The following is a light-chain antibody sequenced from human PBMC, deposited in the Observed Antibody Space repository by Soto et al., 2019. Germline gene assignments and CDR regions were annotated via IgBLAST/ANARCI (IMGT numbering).Light chain of an antibody. CDR2: QDN. V-gene: IGLV6-57*04. CDR3: QAWDSNTDYA. J-gene: IGLJ1*01. CDR1: GGSIATNY. Sequence: NFMLTQPHSVSESPGKTVTISCTRSGGSIATNYVQWYQQRPGSAPTPVIFQDNERPSGVPDRFSGSIDRSSNSASLTISGLRTEDEADYYCQAWDSNTDYAFGTGTKLTVL.